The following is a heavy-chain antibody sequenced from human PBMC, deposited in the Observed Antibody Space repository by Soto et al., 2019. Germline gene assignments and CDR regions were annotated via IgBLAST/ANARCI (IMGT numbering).Heavy chain of an antibody. V-gene: IGHV1-18*01. D-gene: IGHD6-25*01. CDR1: GYIFTTYI. J-gene: IGHJ6*02. Sequence: QVQLVQSGAEVKKPGASLKVSCKASGYIFTTYIITWVRQAPGQGLEWMGWIRAYNGDTTYPKKVQGRVTMTMETSTSTAYMELRSLRSDDTAVYYCARIAAESDFAMDVWGQGTTVTVSS. CDR2: IRAYNGDT. CDR3: ARIAAESDFAMDV.